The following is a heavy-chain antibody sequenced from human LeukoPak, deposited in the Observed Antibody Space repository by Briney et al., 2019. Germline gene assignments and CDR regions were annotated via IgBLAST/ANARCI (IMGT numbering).Heavy chain of an antibody. CDR1: GFTVSSNY. D-gene: IGHD1-1*01. CDR3: ARDLNYYFDY. Sequence: PGGSLRLSCAASGFTVSSNYMSWVRQAPGKGLEWVSVIYSGGSTYYADSVKGRFTISRDNSKNTLYLQMNSVRAEDTTVYYCARDLNYYFDYWGQGTLVTVSS. V-gene: IGHV3-53*01. J-gene: IGHJ4*02. CDR2: IYSGGST.